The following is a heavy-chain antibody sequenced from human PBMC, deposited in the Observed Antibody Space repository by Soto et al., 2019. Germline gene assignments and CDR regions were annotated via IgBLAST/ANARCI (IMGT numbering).Heavy chain of an antibody. CDR3: ARDYYGSGSPPLGY. J-gene: IGHJ4*02. V-gene: IGHV4-59*01. CDR2: INYSGST. Sequence: TLSLTCTVSGGSISSYYWSWIRQPPGKGLEWIGYINYSGSTNYNPSLKSRVTISVDTSKNQFSLKLSSVTAADTAVYYCARDYYGSGSPPLGYWGQGTLVTVSS. CDR1: GGSISSYY. D-gene: IGHD3-10*01.